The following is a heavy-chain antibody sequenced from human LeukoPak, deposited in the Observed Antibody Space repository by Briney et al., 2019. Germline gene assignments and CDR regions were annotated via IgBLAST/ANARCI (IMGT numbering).Heavy chain of an antibody. CDR3: ATAVSGSYRDAFDI. Sequence: ASVKVSCKVSGYTFTDYYMHWVQQAPGKGLEWMGLVGPEDGETIYAEKFQGRVTITADTSTDTAYMELSSLRSEDTAVYYCATAVSGSYRDAFDIWGQGTMVTVSS. CDR1: GYTFTDYY. CDR2: VGPEDGET. V-gene: IGHV1-69-2*01. J-gene: IGHJ3*02. D-gene: IGHD1-26*01.